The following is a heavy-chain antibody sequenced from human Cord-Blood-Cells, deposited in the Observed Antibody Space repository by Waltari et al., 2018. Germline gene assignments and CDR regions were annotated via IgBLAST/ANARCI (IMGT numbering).Heavy chain of an antibody. D-gene: IGHD2-2*03. V-gene: IGHV4-39*01. CDR2: IYYSGRT. CDR1: GGSISSSSYY. CDR3: ATTGYCSSTSCVDY. Sequence: QLQLQESGPGLVKPSETLSLTCTVSGGSISSSSYYWGWIRQPPGKGLEWIGSIYYSGRTYYNPSLKSRVTISVDTSKNQFSLKLSSVTAADTAVYYCATTGYCSSTSCVDYWGQGTLVTVSS. J-gene: IGHJ4*02.